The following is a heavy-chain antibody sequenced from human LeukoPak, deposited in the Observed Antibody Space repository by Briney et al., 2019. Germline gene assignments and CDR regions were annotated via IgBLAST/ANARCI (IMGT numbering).Heavy chain of an antibody. CDR3: AKRDSSGSYPYYFDY. J-gene: IGHJ4*02. D-gene: IGHD3-22*01. CDR2: IGGSDGTT. V-gene: IGHV3-23*01. Sequence: GSLRLSCVASGFTFRTHAMSWVRLAPGKGLEWVSAIGGSDGTTYYADSVKGRFTISRDNSKDTLYLQMNSLRVEDTATYYCAKRDSSGSYPYYFDYWGQGTLVTVSS. CDR1: GFTFRTHA.